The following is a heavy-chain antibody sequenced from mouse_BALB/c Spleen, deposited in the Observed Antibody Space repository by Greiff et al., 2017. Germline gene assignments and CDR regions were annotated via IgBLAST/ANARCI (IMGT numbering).Heavy chain of an antibody. D-gene: IGHD1-1*01. V-gene: IGHV2-2*02. Sequence: QVQLQQSGPGLVQPSQSLSITCTVSGFSLTSYGVHWVRQSPGKDLEWLGVIWSGGSTDYNAAFISRLSISKDNSKSQVFFKMNSLQANDTAIYYSARNSNYYGSSSFDYWGQGTTLTVSS. CDR1: GFSLTSYG. J-gene: IGHJ2*01. CDR3: ARNSNYYGSSSFDY. CDR2: IWSGGST.